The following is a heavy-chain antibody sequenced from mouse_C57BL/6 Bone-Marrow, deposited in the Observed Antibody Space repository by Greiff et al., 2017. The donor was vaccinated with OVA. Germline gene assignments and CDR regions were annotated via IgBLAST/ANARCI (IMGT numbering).Heavy chain of an antibody. CDR2: IWRGGST. J-gene: IGHJ1*03. CDR1: GFSLTSYG. CDR3: AKGNGYDRGFYFDV. V-gene: IGHV2-5*01. D-gene: IGHD2-2*01. Sequence: QVQLQQSGPGLVQPSQSLSITCTVSGFSLTSYGVHWVRQSPGKGLEWLGVIWRGGSTDYNAAFMSRLSITKDNSKSQVFFKTNSLQADDTAIYYCAKGNGYDRGFYFDVWGTGTTVTVSS.